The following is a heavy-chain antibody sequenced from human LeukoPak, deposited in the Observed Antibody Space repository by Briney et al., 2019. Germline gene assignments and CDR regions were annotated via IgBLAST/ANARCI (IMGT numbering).Heavy chain of an antibody. CDR1: GFTFSDYY. CDR2: ISSSSYT. V-gene: IGHV3-11*06. CDR3: AKDRGIVVVGRFDP. D-gene: IGHD2-2*01. Sequence: GGSLRLSCAASGFTFSDYYMSWIRQSPGKGLEWISYISSSSYTNYADSVKGRFTISRDNAKNSLFLQMNSLRAEDTAVYYCAKDRGIVVVGRFDPWGQGTLVTVSS. J-gene: IGHJ5*02.